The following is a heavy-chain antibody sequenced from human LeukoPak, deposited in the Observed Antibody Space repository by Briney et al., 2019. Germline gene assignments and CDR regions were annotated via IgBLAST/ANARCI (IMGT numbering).Heavy chain of an antibody. J-gene: IGHJ3*02. CDR2: ISGSGGNT. CDR3: ARDMTGPRDI. Sequence: GGSLRLSCAASGFTFIYYAMSWVRQAPGKGLEWVSTISGSGGNTYYADSVKGRFTISRDNSRNTLYLQMNSLRAEDTAVYYCARDMTGPRDIWGQGTLVTVSS. V-gene: IGHV3-23*01. D-gene: IGHD3-10*01. CDR1: GFTFIYYA.